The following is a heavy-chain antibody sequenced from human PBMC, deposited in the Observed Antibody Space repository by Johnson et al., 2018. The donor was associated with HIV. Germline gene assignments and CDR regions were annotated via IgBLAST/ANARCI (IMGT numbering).Heavy chain of an antibody. Sequence: VQLVESGGALVKPGGSLRLSCAASGFTFSSYAMHWVRQAPGKGLEYVSAISSNGGSTYYANSVKGRFAISRDNSKNTLYLQMGSLRAEDTAVYYCAKDRNWGASGAFDIWGQGTMVTVSS. V-gene: IGHV3-64*01. D-gene: IGHD7-27*01. CDR3: AKDRNWGASGAFDI. J-gene: IGHJ3*02. CDR1: GFTFSSYA. CDR2: ISSNGGST.